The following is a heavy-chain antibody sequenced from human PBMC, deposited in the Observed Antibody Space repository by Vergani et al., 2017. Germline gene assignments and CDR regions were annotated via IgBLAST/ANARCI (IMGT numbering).Heavy chain of an antibody. J-gene: IGHJ4*02. CDR2: IYYSGST. CDR3: ARDVAAGTVDY. CDR1: GGSISSYY. V-gene: IGHV4-59*12. Sequence: QVQLQESGPGLVKPSETLSLTCTVSGGSISSYYWSWIRQPPGKGLEWIGYIYYSGSTYYNPSLKSRVTISVDTSKNQFSLKLSSVTAADTAVYYCARDVAAGTVDYWGQGTLVTVSS. D-gene: IGHD6-13*01.